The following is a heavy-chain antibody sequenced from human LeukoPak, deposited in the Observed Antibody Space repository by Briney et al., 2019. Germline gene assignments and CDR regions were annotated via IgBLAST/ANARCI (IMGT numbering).Heavy chain of an antibody. D-gene: IGHD2-2*01. V-gene: IGHV3-30*18. J-gene: IGHJ6*04. CDR3: VKDPYCSSTSCYEGDYYGMDV. CDR1: GFTFSSYG. Sequence: GGSLRLSCAASGFTFSSYGMHWVRQAPGKGLEWVAVISYDGSNKYYADSVKGRFTVSRDNSKNTLYLQMNSLRAEDTAVYYCVKDPYCSSTSCYEGDYYGMDVWGKGTTVTVSS. CDR2: ISYDGSNK.